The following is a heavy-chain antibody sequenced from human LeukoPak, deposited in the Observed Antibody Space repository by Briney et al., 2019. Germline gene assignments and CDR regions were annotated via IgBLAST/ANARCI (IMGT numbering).Heavy chain of an antibody. D-gene: IGHD4-23*01. CDR1: GGYITTSGHY. Sequence: SETLSLTCTVSGGYITTSGHYWGWIRQPPGKGLEWIGSVYYTGVTSTNPFFRSRMSISVDTSKNQFSLNLTSVTAADAAVYYCARERSSSGGHNWFDPWGQGTLDTVSS. V-gene: IGHV4-39*07. J-gene: IGHJ5*02. CDR2: VYYTGVT. CDR3: ARERSSSGGHNWFDP.